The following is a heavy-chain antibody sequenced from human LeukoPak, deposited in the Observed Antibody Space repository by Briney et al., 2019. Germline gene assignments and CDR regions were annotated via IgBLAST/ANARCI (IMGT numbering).Heavy chain of an antibody. CDR1: GGSFSGYY. J-gene: IGHJ5*02. CDR3: ARGRDDFWSGYRYNWFDP. V-gene: IGHV4-34*01. CDR2: IDHSGST. Sequence: SETLSLTCAVYGGSFSGYYWSWIRQPPGKGLEWIGEIDHSGSTNYNPSLKSRVTISVDTSKNQFSLKLSSVTAADTAVYYCARGRDDFWSGYRYNWFDPWGQGTLVTVSS. D-gene: IGHD3-3*01.